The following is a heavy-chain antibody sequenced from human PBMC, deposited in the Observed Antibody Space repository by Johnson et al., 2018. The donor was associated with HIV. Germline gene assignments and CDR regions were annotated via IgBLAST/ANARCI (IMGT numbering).Heavy chain of an antibody. CDR1: GFSFSSYG. Sequence: QVQLVESGGGLKQPGGSLRPSCGASGFSFSSYGMHWVRQAPGTGLEWVAVIWYDGRNKSYADSGKGRFTVSRDNSKNTLYLQMNSLRAEDTAVYYCAKVSSWYFLRAFDIWGQGTMVTVSS. CDR3: AKVSSWYFLRAFDI. D-gene: IGHD6-13*01. J-gene: IGHJ3*02. CDR2: IWYDGRNK. V-gene: IGHV3-30*02.